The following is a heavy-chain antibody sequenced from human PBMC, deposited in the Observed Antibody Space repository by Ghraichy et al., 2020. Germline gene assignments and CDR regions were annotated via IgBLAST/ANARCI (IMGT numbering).Heavy chain of an antibody. D-gene: IGHD6-13*01. CDR2: IYYSGST. V-gene: IGHV4-39*01. J-gene: IGHJ4*02. CDR3: ARHVGSSWYQRMGNQFDY. Sequence: SETLSLTCTVSGGSISSSSYYWGWIRQPPGKGLEWIGSIYYSGSTYYNPSLKSRVTISVDTSKNQFSLKLSSVAAADTAVYYCARHVGSSWYQRMGNQFDYWGQGTLVSVSS. CDR1: GGSISSSSYY.